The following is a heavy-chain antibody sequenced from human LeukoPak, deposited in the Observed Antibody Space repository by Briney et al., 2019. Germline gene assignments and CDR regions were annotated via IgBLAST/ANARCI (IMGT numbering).Heavy chain of an antibody. Sequence: PGGSLRLSCAASGFTFSSYWMSWVRQAPGKGLEWVANIKQDGSEKYYVDSGKGRFTIPRDNAKNSLYLQMSSLRSEDTAVYYCARGSFLSSSTSCYLYWGQGTLVTVSS. CDR3: ARGSFLSSSTSCYLY. J-gene: IGHJ4*02. CDR2: IKQDGSEK. V-gene: IGHV3-7*03. D-gene: IGHD2-2*01. CDR1: GFTFSSYW.